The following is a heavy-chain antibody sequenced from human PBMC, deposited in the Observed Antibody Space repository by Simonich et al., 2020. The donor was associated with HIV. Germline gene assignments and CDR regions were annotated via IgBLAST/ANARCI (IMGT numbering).Heavy chain of an antibody. CDR1: GGSFNGYY. CDR3: ARRHPTTVTTPYFDY. CDR2: INHSGST. J-gene: IGHJ4*02. V-gene: IGHV4-34*01. D-gene: IGHD4-17*01. Sequence: QVQLQQWGAGLLKPSETLSLTCAVYGGSFNGYYWSWIRQPPGKGLEWIGEINHSGSTNYNPALKIRVTISVDTSKNQFSLKLSSVTAADTAVYYCARRHPTTVTTPYFDYWGQGTLVTVSS.